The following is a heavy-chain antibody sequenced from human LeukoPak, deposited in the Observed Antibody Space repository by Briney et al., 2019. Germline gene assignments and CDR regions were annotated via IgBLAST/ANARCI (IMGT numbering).Heavy chain of an antibody. CDR1: GYTFTSYY. D-gene: IGHD6-6*01. CDR3: ARSSSLGEYYYYYMDV. J-gene: IGHJ6*03. CDR2: INPSGGST. V-gene: IGHV1-46*01. Sequence: ASVKVSCKASGYTFTSYYMHWVRQAPGQGLEWMGIINPSGGSTSYAQKFQGRVTMTRDTSISTAYMELSRLRSDDTAVYYCARSSSLGEYYYYYMDVWGKGTTVTVSS.